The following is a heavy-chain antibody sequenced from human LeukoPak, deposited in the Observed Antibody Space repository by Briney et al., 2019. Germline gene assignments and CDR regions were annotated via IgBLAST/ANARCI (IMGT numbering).Heavy chain of an antibody. CDR1: GFTFSSYE. J-gene: IGHJ4*02. V-gene: IGHV3-48*03. D-gene: IGHD6-19*01. CDR2: ISSSGSTI. Sequence: GGSLRLSCAASGFTFSSYEMNWVRQAPGKGLEWVSYISSSGSTIYYADSVKGRFTISRDNAKSSLYLQMNSLRAEDTAVYYCARAKWLEAIDYWGQGTLVTVSS. CDR3: ARAKWLEAIDY.